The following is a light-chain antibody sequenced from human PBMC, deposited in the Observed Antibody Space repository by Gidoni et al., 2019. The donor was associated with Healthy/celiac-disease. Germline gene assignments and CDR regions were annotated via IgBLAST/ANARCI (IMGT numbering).Light chain of an antibody. CDR2: KAS. V-gene: IGKV1-5*03. Sequence: DIQMTQSPSTLSASVGDRVTIPCRASQSISSWLAWYQQKPGKAPKLLIYKASSLESGVPSRISGSGSGTEITLTISSLQHDDFATYYCQQYNRSPTFGQGTKVEIK. CDR1: QSISSW. CDR3: QQYNRSPT. J-gene: IGKJ1*01.